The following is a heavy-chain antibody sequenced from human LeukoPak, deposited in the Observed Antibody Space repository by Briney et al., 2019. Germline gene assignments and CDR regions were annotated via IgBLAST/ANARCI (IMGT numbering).Heavy chain of an antibody. V-gene: IGHV1-69*13. D-gene: IGHD3-10*02. J-gene: IGHJ6*03. CDR3: ARAVRGVTYYYYYYMDV. CDR1: GYTFTSYD. CDR2: IIPIFGTA. Sequence: SVKVSCKASGYTFTSYDINWVRQAPGQGLEWMGGIIPIFGTANYAQKFQGRVTITADESTSTAYMELSSLRSEDTAVYYCARAVRGVTYYYYYYMDVWGKGTTVTISS.